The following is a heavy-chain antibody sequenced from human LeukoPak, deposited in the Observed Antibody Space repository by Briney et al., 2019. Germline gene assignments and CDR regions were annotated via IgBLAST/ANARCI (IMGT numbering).Heavy chain of an antibody. J-gene: IGHJ5*02. D-gene: IGHD3-10*01. CDR1: GYTFTSYY. CDR3: ARGAGGSMVRGVIIIIGWFDP. V-gene: IGHV1-46*01. CDR2: INPSGGST. Sequence: ASVKVSCKASGYTFTSYYMHWVRQAPGQGLEWMGIINPSGGSTSYAQKFQGRVTMTRDTSTSTVYMELSSLRSEDTAVYYCARGAGGSMVRGVIIIIGWFDPWGQGTLVTVSS.